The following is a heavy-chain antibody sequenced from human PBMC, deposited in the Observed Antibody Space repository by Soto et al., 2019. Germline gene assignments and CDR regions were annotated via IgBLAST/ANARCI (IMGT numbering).Heavy chain of an antibody. V-gene: IGHV1-3*01. D-gene: IGHD6-19*01. Sequence: QVQLVQSGAEVKQPGASVSVSCKASGYNFTTYVVHWVRQAPGQGLEWMGWINSGSGNTVYSQKFQGRVTFTRDTSATTAYMDLSSLTSQATAVYFCARGYTSGWTFDFWGRGTLVTVSS. CDR2: INSGSGNT. CDR1: GYNFTTYV. CDR3: ARGYTSGWTFDF. J-gene: IGHJ4*02.